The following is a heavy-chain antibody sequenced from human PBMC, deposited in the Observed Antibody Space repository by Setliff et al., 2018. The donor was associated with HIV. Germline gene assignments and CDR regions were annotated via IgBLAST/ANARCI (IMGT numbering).Heavy chain of an antibody. D-gene: IGHD6-25*01. Sequence: HPGGSLRLSCAASGFTFRSYAMSWVRQAPGKGLEWVSGISSSGSPIYYADSVKGRFTLSRDNSKNTLYLQMNSLRPEDTAVFYCARLRLYSSALDYWGQGTLVTVS. J-gene: IGHJ4*02. CDR2: ISSSGSPI. CDR3: ARLRLYSSALDY. CDR1: GFTFRSYA. V-gene: IGHV3-23*01.